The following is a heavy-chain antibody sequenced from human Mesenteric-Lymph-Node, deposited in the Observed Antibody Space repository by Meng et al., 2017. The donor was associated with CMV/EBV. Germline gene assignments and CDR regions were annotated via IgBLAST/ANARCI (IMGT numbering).Heavy chain of an antibody. CDR1: GYTFTGYY. CDR2: INPNSGGT. D-gene: IGHD3-3*01. V-gene: IGHV1-2*02. Sequence: ASVKVSCKASGYTFTGYYMHWVRQAPGQGLEWMGWINPNSGGTNYAQKFQGRVTMTRDTSISTAYMELSRLRSDDTAVYYCARGLLTYDFWSGYYLTYYYYYGMDVWGQGTTVTVSS. CDR3: ARGLLTYDFWSGYYLTYYYYYGMDV. J-gene: IGHJ6*02.